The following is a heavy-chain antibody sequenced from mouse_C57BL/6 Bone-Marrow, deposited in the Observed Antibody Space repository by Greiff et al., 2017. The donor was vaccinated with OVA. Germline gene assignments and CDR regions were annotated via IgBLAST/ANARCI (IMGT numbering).Heavy chain of an antibody. D-gene: IGHD2-5*01. CDR3: AREYPYYSNYICKYYYAMDY. Sequence: QVQLQQPGAELVKPGASVKLSCKASGYTFTSYWMHWVKQRPGQGLEWIGMIHPNSGSTNYNEKFKSKATLTVDKSSSTAYMQLSSLTSEDSAVYYCAREYPYYSNYICKYYYAMDYWGQGTSVTVSS. CDR1: GYTFTSYW. V-gene: IGHV1-64*01. CDR2: IHPNSGST. J-gene: IGHJ4*01.